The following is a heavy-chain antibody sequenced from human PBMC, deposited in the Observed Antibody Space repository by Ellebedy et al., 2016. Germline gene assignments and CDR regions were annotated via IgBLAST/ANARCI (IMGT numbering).Heavy chain of an antibody. J-gene: IGHJ4*02. V-gene: IGHV1-8*01. CDR2: MNPNSGNT. D-gene: IGHD4-17*01. CDR3: AKRTVTTGFFDY. CDR1: GYTFTSYD. Sequence: ASVKVSXKASGYTFTSYDINWVRQATGQGLEWMGWMNPNSGNTGYAQKFQGRVTMTRNTSISTAYMELSSLRSEDTAVYYCAKRTVTTGFFDYWGQGTLVTVSS.